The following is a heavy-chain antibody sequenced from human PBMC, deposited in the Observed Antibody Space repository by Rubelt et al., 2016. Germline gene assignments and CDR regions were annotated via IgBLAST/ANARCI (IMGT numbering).Heavy chain of an antibody. CDR3: ARDRQLLLDYSFDY. Sequence: QVQLQESGPGLVKPSETLSLTCTASGYSINTGYYWGWIRQPPGKGLEWIGSIYRSVNTYYNPSLKSRFTISVDTSENQLSLHLTSVTAADTAVYYCARDRQLLLDYSFDYWGQGTLVTVSS. CDR1: GYSINTGYY. D-gene: IGHD2-15*01. J-gene: IGHJ4*02. CDR2: IYRSVNT. V-gene: IGHV4-38-2*02.